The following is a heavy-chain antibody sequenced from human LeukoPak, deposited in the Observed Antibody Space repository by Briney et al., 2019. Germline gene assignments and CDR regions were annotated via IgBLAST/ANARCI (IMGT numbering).Heavy chain of an antibody. V-gene: IGHV4-59*01. CDR1: GGSISSYY. J-gene: IGHJ4*02. D-gene: IGHD2-2*01. Sequence: SETLSLTCTVSGGSISSYYWSRIRQPPGKGLEWIGYIYYSGSTNYNPSLKSRVTISVDTSKNQFSLKLSSVTAADTAIYYCARVSGYCSTTSCRGLENWGQGILVTVSP. CDR2: IYYSGST. CDR3: ARVSGYCSTTSCRGLEN.